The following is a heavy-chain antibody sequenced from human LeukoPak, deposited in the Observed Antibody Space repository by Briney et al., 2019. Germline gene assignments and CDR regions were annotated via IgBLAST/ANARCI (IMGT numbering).Heavy chain of an antibody. D-gene: IGHD3-9*01. Sequence: VSSVKVSCKASGYTFTGYYMHWVRQAAGQGLEGMGWINPNRGGTNYAQKFQGRVTMTRDTSISTAYMELSRLRSDDTAVYYCARGGYFDWLFRDYWGQGTLVTVSS. CDR3: ARGGYFDWLFRDY. CDR2: INPNRGGT. V-gene: IGHV1-2*02. CDR1: GYTFTGYY. J-gene: IGHJ4*02.